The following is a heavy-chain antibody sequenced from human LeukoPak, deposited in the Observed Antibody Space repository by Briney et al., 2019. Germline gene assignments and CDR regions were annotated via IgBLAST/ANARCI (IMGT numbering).Heavy chain of an antibody. D-gene: IGHD3-22*01. CDR2: FIPIFGTA. J-gene: IGHJ4*02. CDR1: GGTFTSYA. CDR3: ARPPRPYYYDSSGYNYGYFDY. Sequence: GASVRVSSKASGGTFTSYAISWVRQAPGQGLEWMGEFIPIFGTANYAQKFQDRVTITADESTSTAYMELSSLRSEGTAVYYCARPPRPYYYDSSGYNYGYFDYWGQGTLVTVSS. V-gene: IGHV1-69*01.